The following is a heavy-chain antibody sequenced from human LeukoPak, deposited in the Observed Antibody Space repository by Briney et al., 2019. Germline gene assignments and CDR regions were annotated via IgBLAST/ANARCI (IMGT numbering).Heavy chain of an antibody. Sequence: GGSLRLSCAASGFTFSSYGMHWVRQAPGKGLEWVSSISSSGTYIYFADSVKGRFTISRDNAKNSLYLQMNSLRAEDTALYYCAREQSYSEEIVVVNPPFDYWGQGTLVTVSS. CDR1: GFTFSSYG. CDR3: AREQSYSEEIVVVNPPFDY. V-gene: IGHV3-21*01. CDR2: ISSSGTYI. J-gene: IGHJ4*02. D-gene: IGHD2-21*01.